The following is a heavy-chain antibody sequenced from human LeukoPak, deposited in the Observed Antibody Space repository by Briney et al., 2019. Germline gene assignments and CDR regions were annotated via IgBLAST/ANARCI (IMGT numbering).Heavy chain of an antibody. D-gene: IGHD3-22*01. V-gene: IGHV3-33*08. Sequence: GGSLRLSCSASGFTFSSYGMHWVRQAPGKGLEWAAVIWYDGSNKYYADSVKGRFTISRDNSKNTLYLQMNSLRAEDTAVYYCARGTRYDSSGYYSQDLDYWGQGTLVTVSS. CDR3: ARGTRYDSSGYYSQDLDY. J-gene: IGHJ4*02. CDR1: GFTFSSYG. CDR2: IWYDGSNK.